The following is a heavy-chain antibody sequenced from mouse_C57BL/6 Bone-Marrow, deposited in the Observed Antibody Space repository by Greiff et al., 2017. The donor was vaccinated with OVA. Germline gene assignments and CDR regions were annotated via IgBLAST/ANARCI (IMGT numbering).Heavy chain of an antibody. CDR2: ISPRAGST. V-gene: IGHV1-85*01. J-gene: IGHJ3*01. CDR1: GYTFTSYD. D-gene: IGHD1-1*01. Sequence: VKVVASGPELVKPGASVKLSCKASGYTFTSYDINWVKQRPGQGLEWIGWISPRAGSTKYNEKFKGKATLTVDTSSSTAYMELHSLTSEDASVYFCARRLRAYWGQGTLVTVSA. CDR3: ARRLRAY.